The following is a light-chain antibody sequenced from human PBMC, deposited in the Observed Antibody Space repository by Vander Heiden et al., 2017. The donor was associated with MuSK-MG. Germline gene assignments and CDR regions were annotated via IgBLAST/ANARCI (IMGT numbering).Light chain of an antibody. CDR3: QHRINGHPSLT. CDR1: QSLSSF. J-gene: IGKJ5*01. Sequence: QTPATPSLSPGDRDTLSCRASQSLSSFLAWYQQKPGQAPRLLIYDASNRATGITARFSGSGSGTDFTLTISSLELEDFEVYYCQHRINGHPSLTFGQWTRLEIK. V-gene: IGKV3-11*01. CDR2: DAS.